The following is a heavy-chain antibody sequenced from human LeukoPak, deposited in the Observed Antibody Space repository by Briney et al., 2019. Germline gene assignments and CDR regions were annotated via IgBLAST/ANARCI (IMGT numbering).Heavy chain of an antibody. CDR3: ARLERRNDY. CDR2: INHSGST. CDR1: GGSFSGYY. J-gene: IGHJ4*02. D-gene: IGHD1-1*01. Sequence: SPETLSLTCAVYGGSFSGYYWSWIRQPPGKGLEWIGEINHSGSTNYNPSLKSRVTISVDTSKNQFSLKLSSVTAADTAVYYCARLERRNDYWGQGTLVTVSS. V-gene: IGHV4-34*01.